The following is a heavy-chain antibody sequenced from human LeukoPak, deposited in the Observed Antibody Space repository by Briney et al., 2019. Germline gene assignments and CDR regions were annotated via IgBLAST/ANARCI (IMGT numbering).Heavy chain of an antibody. CDR3: SRESGAFCPFGY. Sequence: PSETLSLTCGVSGGSIRSTNWWSWVRQPPGQGLEWTGEISLSGQTNYSPSLNGRVTMSLDESRNQLSLNLTSATAADTAIYYCSRESGAFCPFGYWGQGTLVIVPP. V-gene: IGHV4/OR15-8*02. CDR2: ISLSGQT. CDR1: GGSIRSTNW. J-gene: IGHJ4*02. D-gene: IGHD1-26*01.